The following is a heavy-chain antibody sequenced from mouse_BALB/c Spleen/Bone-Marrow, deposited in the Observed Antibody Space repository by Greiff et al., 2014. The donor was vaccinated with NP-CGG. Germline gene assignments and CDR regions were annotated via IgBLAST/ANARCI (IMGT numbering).Heavy chain of an antibody. J-gene: IGHJ4*01. CDR1: GYTFTSYW. Sequence: VQLQQSGAELVKPGASVKLSCKASGYTFTSYWMHWVKQRPGQGLEWIGEINPSNGRTNYNEKFKSKATLTVDKSSGTAYMQLSSLTSEDSAVYYCAREDILYAMDYWGQGTSVTVSS. CDR3: AREDILYAMDY. V-gene: IGHV1S81*02. CDR2: INPSNGRT.